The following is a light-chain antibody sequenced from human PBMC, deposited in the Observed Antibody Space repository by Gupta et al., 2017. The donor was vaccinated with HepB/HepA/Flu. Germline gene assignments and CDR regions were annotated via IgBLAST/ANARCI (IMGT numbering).Light chain of an antibody. V-gene: IGLV2-23*02. CDR1: SSDVGNYNF. CDR3: CSYIRYSTWV. J-gene: IGLJ3*02. Sequence: QSALTQPASVSGSPGQSITIPCTGTSSDVGNYNFVSWYQQQHPGKAPKLIIFEVSKRPSGISDRFSGSKSGNTASLTISGLQAEDEADYYCCSYIRYSTWVFGGGTKVTVL. CDR2: EVS.